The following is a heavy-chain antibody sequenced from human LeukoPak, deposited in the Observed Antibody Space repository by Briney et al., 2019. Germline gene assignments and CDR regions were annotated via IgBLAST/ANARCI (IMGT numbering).Heavy chain of an antibody. CDR1: RFTFTNYN. J-gene: IGHJ6*02. CDR2: ISSGSDYI. D-gene: IGHD2-2*02. V-gene: IGHV3-21*01. Sequence: GGSLRLSCAASRFTFTNYNMNWVRQAPGRGLEWVSSISSGSDYIYYADSVKGRFTISRDNAENSLYLQMNSLRAEDTAVYYCARQYCDSTSCYIGNYYYGMDVWGQGTTVTVSS. CDR3: ARQYCDSTSCYIGNYYYGMDV.